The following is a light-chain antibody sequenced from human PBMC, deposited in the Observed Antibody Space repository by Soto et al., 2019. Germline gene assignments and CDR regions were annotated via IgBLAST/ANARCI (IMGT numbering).Light chain of an antibody. J-gene: IGLJ2*01. CDR1: SSDVGGYNY. V-gene: IGLV2-14*01. CDR3: SSYTSSSTHVV. CDR2: EVS. Sequence: QSALTQPASVSGSPGQSITISCTGTSSDVGGYNYVSWYQQHPGKAPKLMIYEVSNRPSGVSNRFSGSKSGNTASLTISGLQAEDEADYYRSSYTSSSTHVVFGGGTKVTV.